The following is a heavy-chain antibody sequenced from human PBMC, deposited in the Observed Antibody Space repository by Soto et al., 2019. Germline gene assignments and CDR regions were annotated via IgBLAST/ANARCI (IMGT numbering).Heavy chain of an antibody. J-gene: IGHJ5*02. Sequence: QVQLQESGPGLVKPSETLSLTCTVSGGSISSYYWSWIRQPPGKGLEWIGYIYYSGSTNYNPSLKSRVTISVDTSKSQFCLKLSSVTAADTAVYYCARIGAAGPGNWFDPWGQGALVTVSS. V-gene: IGHV4-59*01. CDR3: ARIGAAGPGNWFDP. CDR2: IYYSGST. CDR1: GGSISSYY. D-gene: IGHD6-13*01.